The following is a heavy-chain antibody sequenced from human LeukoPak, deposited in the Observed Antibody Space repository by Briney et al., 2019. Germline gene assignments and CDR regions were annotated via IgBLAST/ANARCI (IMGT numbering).Heavy chain of an antibody. CDR1: GGTFSSYA. D-gene: IGHD2-15*01. V-gene: IGHV1-69*06. CDR3: ARALMKWVVAATPGY. CDR2: IIPIFGTA. J-gene: IGHJ4*02. Sequence: GASVKVSCKASGGTFSSYAISWVRQAPGQGLEWMGGIIPIFGTANYAQKFQGRVTITADKSTSTAYMELSSLRSEDTAVYYCARALMKWVVAATPGYWGQGTLVTVSS.